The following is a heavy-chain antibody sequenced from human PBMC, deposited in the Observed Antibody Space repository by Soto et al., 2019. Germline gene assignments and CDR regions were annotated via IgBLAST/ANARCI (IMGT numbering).Heavy chain of an antibody. V-gene: IGHV3-72*01. Sequence: GGSLRLSCAASGIIIGDHYIDWVRQAPGKGLEWVGRIRNKTKNYTTEFDASVRGRFTISRDDSQNSLYLQMNSLKTEDTAVYYCTRVLLSNGGGYNIAAFDIWGHGTMVTVSS. CDR3: TRVLLSNGGGYNIAAFDI. J-gene: IGHJ3*02. CDR1: GIIIGDHY. CDR2: IRNKTKNYTT. D-gene: IGHD3-16*01.